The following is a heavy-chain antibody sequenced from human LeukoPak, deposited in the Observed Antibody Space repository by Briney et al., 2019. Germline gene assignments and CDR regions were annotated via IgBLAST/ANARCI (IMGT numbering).Heavy chain of an antibody. Sequence: ASVKVSCKACGYTFTSYYMHWVRQAPGQGLEWMGIINPSGGSTSYAQKFQGRVTMTRDTSTSTVYMELSSLRSEDTAVYYCARMYSSSYYYYYGMDVWGQGTTVTVSS. D-gene: IGHD6-6*01. J-gene: IGHJ6*02. V-gene: IGHV1-46*01. CDR1: GYTFTSYY. CDR2: INPSGGST. CDR3: ARMYSSSYYYYYGMDV.